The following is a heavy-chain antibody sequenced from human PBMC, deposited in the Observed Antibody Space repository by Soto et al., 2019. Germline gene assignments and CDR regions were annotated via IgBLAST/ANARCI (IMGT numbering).Heavy chain of an antibody. CDR3: ARDGSMVRGVIITDAFDI. V-gene: IGHV1-69*08. Sequence: QVQLVQSGAEVKKPGSSVKVSCKASGGTFSSYTISWVRQAPGQGLEWMGRIIPILGIANYAQKFQGRVTMTADKTTSTAYMELSSLRSEDTAVYYCARDGSMVRGVIITDAFDIWGQGTMVTVSS. D-gene: IGHD3-10*01. CDR1: GGTFSSYT. CDR2: IIPILGIA. J-gene: IGHJ3*02.